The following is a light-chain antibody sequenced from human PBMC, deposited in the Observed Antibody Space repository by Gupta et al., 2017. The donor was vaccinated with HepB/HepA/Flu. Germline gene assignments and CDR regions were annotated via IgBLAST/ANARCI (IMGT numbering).Light chain of an antibody. V-gene: IGLV3-1*01. Sequence: SYELTQPPSVSVSPGQTASISCSGDRLGNKYAAWYQQKPGQSPVLVIYQNNKRPSGIPGRFSGSSSGSTATLTISGTQTLDEAEYFCQAWDTSIAVFGGGTRLTVL. CDR1: RLGNKY. CDR2: QNN. J-gene: IGLJ2*01. CDR3: QAWDTSIAV.